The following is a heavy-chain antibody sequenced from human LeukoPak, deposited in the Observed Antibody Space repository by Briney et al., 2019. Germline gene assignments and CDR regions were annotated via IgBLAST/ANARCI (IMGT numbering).Heavy chain of an antibody. V-gene: IGHV1-2*02. D-gene: IGHD2-8*01. CDR2: INPNSGGT. J-gene: IGHJ4*02. Sequence: ASVKVSCRASGFPFNTHAVAWVRQAPGQGLEWMGWINPNSGGTDYAQKFQGRVTMTRDTSINTAYMELSRLTSDDTAIYYCARASNWAHDYWGQGTLVTVSS. CDR3: ARASNWAHDY. CDR1: GFPFNTHA.